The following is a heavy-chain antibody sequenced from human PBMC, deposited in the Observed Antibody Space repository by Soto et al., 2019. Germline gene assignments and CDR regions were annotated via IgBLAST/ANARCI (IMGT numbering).Heavy chain of an antibody. Sequence: SETLSLTCTVSGGSISSYYWSRIRQPPGKGLEWIGYIYYSGSTNYNPSLKSRVTISVDTSKNQFSLKLNSMTAADTAVYYCARHNYGSGSTYFDYWGQGTLVTVSS. J-gene: IGHJ4*02. CDR2: IYYSGST. D-gene: IGHD3-10*01. V-gene: IGHV4-59*08. CDR3: ARHNYGSGSTYFDY. CDR1: GGSISSYY.